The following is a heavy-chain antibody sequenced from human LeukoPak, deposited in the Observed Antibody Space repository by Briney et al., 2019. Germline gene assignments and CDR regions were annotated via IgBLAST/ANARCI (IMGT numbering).Heavy chain of an antibody. CDR3: ARHPGGFDP. CDR1: GGSISSSSYY. D-gene: IGHD1-26*01. Sequence: SETLSLSCTVSGGSISSSSYYWGWIRQPPGKGLEWIGSIYYSGSTYYNPSLKSRVTISVDTSKNQFSLKLSSVTAADTAVYYCARHPGGFDPWGQGTLVTVSS. V-gene: IGHV4-39*01. CDR2: IYYSGST. J-gene: IGHJ5*02.